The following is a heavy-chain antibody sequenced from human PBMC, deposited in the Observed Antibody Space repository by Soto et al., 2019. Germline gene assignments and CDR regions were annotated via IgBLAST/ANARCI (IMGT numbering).Heavy chain of an antibody. CDR1: GGTFSSYA. J-gene: IGHJ6*02. Sequence: QVQLVQSGAEVKKPGSSVKVSCKASGGTFSSYAISWVRQAPGQGLEWMGGIIPIFGTANYAQKFQGSVTMTGDETTSTDYMELSSLRSEDTAVYYGASDLDPLNCNDDPHYYYGMDVWGQGTTVTVSS. V-gene: IGHV1-69*12. D-gene: IGHD1-20*01. CDR2: IIPIFGTA. CDR3: ASDLDPLNCNDDPHYYYGMDV.